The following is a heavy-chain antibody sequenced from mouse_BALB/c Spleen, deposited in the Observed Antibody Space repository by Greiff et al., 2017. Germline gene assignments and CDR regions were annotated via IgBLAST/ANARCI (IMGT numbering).Heavy chain of an antibody. Sequence: VQLVESGPGLVAPSQSLSITCTVSGFSLTDYGVSWIRQPPGKGLEWLGVIWGGGSTYYNSALKSRLSISKDNSKSQVFLKMNSLQTDDTAMYYCAKQNDGYYEAWFAYWGQGTLVTVSA. CDR2: IWGGGST. CDR3: AKQNDGYYEAWFAY. J-gene: IGHJ3*01. CDR1: GFSLTDYG. V-gene: IGHV2-6-5*01. D-gene: IGHD2-3*01.